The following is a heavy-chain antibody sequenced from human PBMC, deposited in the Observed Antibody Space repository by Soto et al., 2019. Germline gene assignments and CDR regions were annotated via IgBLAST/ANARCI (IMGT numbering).Heavy chain of an antibody. Sequence: EVQLLESGGALVQPGGSLSLSWAAPGFTFGSLPLSGVRKAPGKGLGWVSAISGSGGSTYYADSVKGRFTISRDNSKNTLYLQMNSLRAEDTAVYYCAKSDSSAYYFHRVYYFDYWGQGTLVTVSS. CDR2: ISGSGGST. CDR3: AKSDSSAYYFHRVYYFDY. V-gene: IGHV3-23*01. J-gene: IGHJ4*02. CDR1: GFTFGSLP. D-gene: IGHD3-22*01.